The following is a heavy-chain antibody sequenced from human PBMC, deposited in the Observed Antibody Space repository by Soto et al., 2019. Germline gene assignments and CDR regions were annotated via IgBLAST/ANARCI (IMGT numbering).Heavy chain of an antibody. CDR1: GGSISSGTW. CDR3: ARRIPAAPNWCDP. D-gene: IGHD2-2*01. CDR2: IYHSGSP. V-gene: IGHV4-4*02. J-gene: IGHJ5*02. Sequence: QVQLQESGPGLVKPSGTLSLTCAVSGGSISSGTWWSWVRQSPGRGLEWIGEIYHSGSPNYNPSLKSRVTMSVDKSKNRFSLSLSSVTAADSDLYYCARRIPAAPNWCDPWGQGTLVTVSS.